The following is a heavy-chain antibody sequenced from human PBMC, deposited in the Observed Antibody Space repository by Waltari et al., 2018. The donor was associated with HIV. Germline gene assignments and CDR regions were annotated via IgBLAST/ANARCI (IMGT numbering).Heavy chain of an antibody. D-gene: IGHD1-26*01. CDR1: GGSISSSSYY. V-gene: IGHV4-39*01. CDR3: ASSLGGELNYFDY. CDR2: IYYSGST. Sequence: QLQLQESGPGLVKPSETLSLTCTVSGGSISSSSYYWGWIRQPPGKGLEWIGSIYYSGSTYYNPSLESRVTISVDTSKNQFSLKLSSVTAADTAVYYCASSLGGELNYFDYWGQGTLVTVSS. J-gene: IGHJ4*02.